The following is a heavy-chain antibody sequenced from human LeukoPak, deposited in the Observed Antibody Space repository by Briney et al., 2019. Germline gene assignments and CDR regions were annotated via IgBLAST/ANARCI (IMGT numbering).Heavy chain of an antibody. J-gene: IGHJ4*02. Sequence: ASVKVSCKASGYTFTSYGISWVRQAPGQGLEWMGWISAYNGNTNYAQKLQGRVTMTTDTSTSTAYMELRSLRSGDTAVYYCARVPIIDSFFDYWGQETLVTVSS. CDR2: ISAYNGNT. CDR3: ARVPIIDSFFDY. V-gene: IGHV1-18*01. CDR1: GYTFTSYG.